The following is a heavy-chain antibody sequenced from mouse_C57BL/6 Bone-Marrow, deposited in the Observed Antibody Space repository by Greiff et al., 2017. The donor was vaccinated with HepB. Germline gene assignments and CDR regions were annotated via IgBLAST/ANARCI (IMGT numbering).Heavy chain of an antibody. V-gene: IGHV5-9-1*02. CDR3: TQIYDCYYYSFDY. CDR1: GFTFSSYA. D-gene: IGHD2-3*01. CDR2: ISSGGDYI. Sequence: EVQVVESGEGLVKPGGSLKLSCAASGFTFSSYAMSWVRQTPEKRLEWVAYISSGGDYIYYADTVKGRFTISRDNARNTLYLQMSSRKSEDTAMYYCTQIYDCYYYSFDYWGQGTTLTVSS. J-gene: IGHJ2*01.